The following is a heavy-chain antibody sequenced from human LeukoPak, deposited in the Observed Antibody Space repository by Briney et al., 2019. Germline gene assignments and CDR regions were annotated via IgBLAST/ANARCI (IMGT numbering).Heavy chain of an antibody. J-gene: IGHJ4*02. Sequence: GGSLRLSCAASGFTFSRYAMSWVRQAPGKGLEWVSAISGSGGSTYYADSVKGRFTISRDNSKNTLYLQMNSLRAEDTAVYYCAKMKGDYGYFDYWGQGTLVTVSS. CDR3: AKMKGDYGYFDY. CDR2: ISGSGGST. V-gene: IGHV3-23*01. CDR1: GFTFSRYA. D-gene: IGHD4/OR15-4a*01.